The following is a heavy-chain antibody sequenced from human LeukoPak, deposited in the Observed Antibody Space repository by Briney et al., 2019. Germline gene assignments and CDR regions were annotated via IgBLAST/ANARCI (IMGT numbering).Heavy chain of an antibody. Sequence: PGGSLKLSCSASGVTHSLYPMIGLPDAPGEGVVGGSDISGRGGSTHYAPPEKGRFTSSRDNSKNTLYLHMNSLSAEDTPVYYCAKDGLPYYYDSSGYYLDYWGQGTLVTVSS. D-gene: IGHD3-22*01. CDR3: AKDGLPYYYDSSGYYLDY. J-gene: IGHJ4*02. V-gene: IGHV3-23*01. CDR1: GVTHSLYP. CDR2: ISGRGGST.